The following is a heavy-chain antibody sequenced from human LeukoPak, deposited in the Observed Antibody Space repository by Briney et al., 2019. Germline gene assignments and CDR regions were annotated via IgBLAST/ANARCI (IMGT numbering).Heavy chain of an antibody. V-gene: IGHV1-18*01. CDR2: ISGYNDNT. Sequence: GASVKVSCKASGYTFTTNGVSWVRQAPGQGLEWMGWISGYNDNTNYAQKFLGRVTMTTNTSTNTVYMELRSLRSDDTAIYYCTRSDDFAHYWFDPWGQGTLVTVSS. CDR1: GYTFTTNG. J-gene: IGHJ5*02. CDR3: TRSDDFAHYWFDP. D-gene: IGHD3/OR15-3a*01.